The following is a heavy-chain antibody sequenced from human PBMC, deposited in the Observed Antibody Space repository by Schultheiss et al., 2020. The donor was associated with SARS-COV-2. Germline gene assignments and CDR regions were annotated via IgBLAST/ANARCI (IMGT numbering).Heavy chain of an antibody. CDR3: ARNIAAAALDN. CDR1: GGSISSYY. Sequence: SETLSLTCTVSGGSISSYYWSWIRQPPGKGLEWIGFIYYSGSTYYNPSLKSRVTISVDTSKNQFSLKLSSVTAADTAVYYCARNIAAAALDNWGQGTLVTVSS. CDR2: IYYSGST. D-gene: IGHD6-13*01. V-gene: IGHV4-59*12. J-gene: IGHJ4*02.